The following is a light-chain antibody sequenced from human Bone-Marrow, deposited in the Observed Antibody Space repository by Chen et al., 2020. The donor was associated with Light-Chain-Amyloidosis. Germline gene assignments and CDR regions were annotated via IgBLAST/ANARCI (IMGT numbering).Light chain of an antibody. CDR3: LLXYNTIGV. CDR2: DTN. J-gene: IGLJ3*02. V-gene: IGLV7-46*01. CDR1: TGAVTSGHF. Sequence: QAVXXQEPSLTVSPGGTVTLTCDSSTGAVTSGHFPYWLQQKPGQAPRTLIYDTNNQNSWXXARFSXSLLGGKAALTLSGAQPEDEAQYYCLLXYNTIGVFGGGTTLTVL.